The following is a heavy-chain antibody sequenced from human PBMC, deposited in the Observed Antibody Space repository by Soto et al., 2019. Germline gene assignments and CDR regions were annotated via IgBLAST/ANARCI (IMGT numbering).Heavy chain of an antibody. J-gene: IGHJ6*03. Sequence: ETLSLTCTVSGGSVSSGSYYWSWIRPPPGEGLEWIGYIYYSGSTNYNPSLKSRVTISVDTSTNQFSLKLSSVTAADTAVYYCARPSTARTSPRYYYYMDVWGKGTTVTVSS. V-gene: IGHV4-61*01. CDR1: GGSVSSGSYY. CDR3: ARPSTARTSPRYYYYMDV. CDR2: IYYSGST. D-gene: IGHD5-18*01.